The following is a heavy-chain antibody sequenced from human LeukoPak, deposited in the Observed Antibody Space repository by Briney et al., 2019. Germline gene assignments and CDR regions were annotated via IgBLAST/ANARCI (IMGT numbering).Heavy chain of an antibody. CDR3: AKAAGYCSGGSCYSWFDP. J-gene: IGHJ5*02. CDR2: ISGSGGST. CDR1: GFTFSSYA. V-gene: IGHV3-23*01. Sequence: GGSLRLSCAASGFTFSSYAMSWVRQAPGKGLEWVSAISGSGGSTYYADSVKGRFTISRDNSKNTLYPQMNSLRAEDTAVYYCAKAAGYCSGGSCYSWFDPWGQGTLVTASS. D-gene: IGHD2-15*01.